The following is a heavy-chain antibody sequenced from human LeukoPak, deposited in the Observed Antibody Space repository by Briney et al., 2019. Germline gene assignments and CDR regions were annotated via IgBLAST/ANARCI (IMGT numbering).Heavy chain of an antibody. J-gene: IGHJ3*02. D-gene: IGHD3-10*01. CDR1: GFTFSNAW. Sequence: GGSLRLSCVASGFTFSNAWMSWVRQAPGKGLEWVGRIKSKTDGGTTDYAAPVKARFTISRDESKNTLYLQMNSLKTEDTAVYYCTTESGEVGFGEHAFDIWGQGTMVTVSS. V-gene: IGHV3-15*01. CDR3: TTESGEVGFGEHAFDI. CDR2: IKSKTDGGTT.